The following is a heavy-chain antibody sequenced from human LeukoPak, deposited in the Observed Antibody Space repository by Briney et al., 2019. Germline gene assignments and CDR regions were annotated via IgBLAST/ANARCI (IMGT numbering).Heavy chain of an antibody. Sequence: SETLSLTCTVSGGSISSYYWSWIRQPPGKGLEWIGYIYYSGSTNYNPSLKSRVTISVDTSKNQFSLKLNSVTAADTAVYYCARHLRGSYFDYWGQGTLVTVSS. J-gene: IGHJ4*02. CDR1: GGSISSYY. CDR2: IYYSGST. CDR3: ARHLRGSYFDY. V-gene: IGHV4-59*08. D-gene: IGHD3-10*01.